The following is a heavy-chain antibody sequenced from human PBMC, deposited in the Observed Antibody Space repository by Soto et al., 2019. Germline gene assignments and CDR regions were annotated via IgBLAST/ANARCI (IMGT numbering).Heavy chain of an antibody. CDR3: ARDRDVVPVYVMDV. V-gene: IGHV3-30-3*01. D-gene: IGHD2-15*01. CDR1: RFIFSNYA. J-gene: IGHJ6*02. Sequence: QVQLVESGGGVVQPGRSLRLSCAASRFIFSNYAVHWVRQAPGKGLEWVAVISHDGLDKYYGDSVKGRFTISRDNSKNTLYLQMNSLRDEDTAVYYCARDRDVVPVYVMDVWGQGTTVTVSS. CDR2: ISHDGLDK.